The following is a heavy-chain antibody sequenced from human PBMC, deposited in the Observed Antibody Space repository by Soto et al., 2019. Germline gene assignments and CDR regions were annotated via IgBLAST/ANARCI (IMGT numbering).Heavy chain of an antibody. V-gene: IGHV1-69*08. CDR3: ARGVTDATRGYH. CDR2: IIPILDTA. CDR1: GGTFTSYT. Sequence: QVQLVQSGAEVKKPGSSVKVSCKASGGTFTSYTINWVRQAPGQGLEWMGRIIPILDTANYAQKFQGRVTVTADKSTGTAFMALTTLSSEDTAVYYCARGVTDATRGYHWGKGTLVTVSS. D-gene: IGHD2-21*02. J-gene: IGHJ5*02.